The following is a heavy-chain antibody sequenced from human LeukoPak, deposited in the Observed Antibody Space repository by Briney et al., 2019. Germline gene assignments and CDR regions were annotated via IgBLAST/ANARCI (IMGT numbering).Heavy chain of an antibody. CDR3: ARANNSSWHN. D-gene: IGHD6-13*01. CDR2: IKPDGSAQ. Sequence: GGSLRLSCATSGFTFSSNWMSWVRHVPGRGLDWVANIKPDGSAQYYAASVKGRFTVSRDNAKSSLYLQMNSLRVEDTAVYYCARANNSSWHNWGQGTLVTVSA. CDR1: GFTFSSNW. V-gene: IGHV3-7*01. J-gene: IGHJ4*02.